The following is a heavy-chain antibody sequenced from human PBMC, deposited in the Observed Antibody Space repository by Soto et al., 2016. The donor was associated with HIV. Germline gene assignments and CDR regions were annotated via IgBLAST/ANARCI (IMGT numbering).Heavy chain of an antibody. CDR2: ISGSGGST. D-gene: IGHD3-22*01. J-gene: IGHJ4*02. CDR3: AKGDYYDSSGFIDY. V-gene: IGHV3-23*01. CDR1: GFTFGSYA. Sequence: EVQLLESGGGLVQPGGSLRLSCAASGFTFGSYAMSWVRQAPGKGLEWVSAISGSGGSTYYADSVKGRFTISRDNSKNTLYLQMNSLRAEDTAVYYCAKGDYYDSSGFIDYWGQGTLVTVSS.